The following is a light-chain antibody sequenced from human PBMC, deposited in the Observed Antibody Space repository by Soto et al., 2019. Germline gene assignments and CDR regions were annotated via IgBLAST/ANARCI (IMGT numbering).Light chain of an antibody. CDR2: SAS. CDR3: QHSLSTST. J-gene: IGKJ5*01. Sequence: DIQMTRSPSSLSTSIGDRVTITCRASQRINIYLNWYRQKPGKAPELLIYSASNLQSGVPSRFSGSGSGTDFTLTISGLQSEVFATYYCQHSLSTSTFGHGKGLEIX. CDR1: QRINIY. V-gene: IGKV1-39*01.